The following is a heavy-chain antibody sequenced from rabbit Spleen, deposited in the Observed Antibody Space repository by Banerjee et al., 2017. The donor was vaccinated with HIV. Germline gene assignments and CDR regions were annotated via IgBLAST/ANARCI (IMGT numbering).Heavy chain of an antibody. V-gene: IGHV1S45*01. CDR1: GFSFSSNW. CDR3: ARDAGSGHYIDAYFDL. J-gene: IGHJ4*01. D-gene: IGHD8-1*01. CDR2: IDTSDGDT. Sequence: QEQLKESGGGLVKPGASLTLTCTVSGFSFSSNWICWVRQAPGKGLEWIACIDTSDGDTDYANWPKGRFTISKASSTTVTLQMTSLTVADTATYFCARDAGSGHYIDAYFDLWGPGTLVTVS.